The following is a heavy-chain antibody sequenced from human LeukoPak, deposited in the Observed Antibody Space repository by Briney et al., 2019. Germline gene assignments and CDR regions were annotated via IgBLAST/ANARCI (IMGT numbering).Heavy chain of an antibody. Sequence: PSDTLSLTCSLSGRPISNYYGSWIRPPPGEGPVGIGYIHYRGRTNPNPPLKSRVTISVDTSKNQFPLRLNSVTAADTAMYYCARERGDYGGNPNYYFDSWGQGSLVSVSS. CDR1: GRPISNYY. CDR3: ARERGDYGGNPNYYFDS. CDR2: IHYRGRT. J-gene: IGHJ4*02. V-gene: IGHV4-59*01. D-gene: IGHD4-23*01.